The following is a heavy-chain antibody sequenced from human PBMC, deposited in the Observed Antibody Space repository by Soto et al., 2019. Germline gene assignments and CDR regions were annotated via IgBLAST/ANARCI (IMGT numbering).Heavy chain of an antibody. CDR2: TYYSEST. CDR1: CGSVSSGSYY. Sequence: PSETLSLASTGSCGSVSSGSYYWSWIRQPPVRGLEWFGYTYYSESTNYNPSPKSRVPISVATSQNQFSRKLSSVSAADTAVYYWARAQGRYVWGSDRSCMDVWGQGTTVTVSS. J-gene: IGHJ6*02. CDR3: ARAQGRYVWGSDRSCMDV. V-gene: IGHV4-61*01. D-gene: IGHD3-16*02.